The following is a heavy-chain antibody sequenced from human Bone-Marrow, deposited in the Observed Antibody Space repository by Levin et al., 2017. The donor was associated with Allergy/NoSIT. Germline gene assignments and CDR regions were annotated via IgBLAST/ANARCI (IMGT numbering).Heavy chain of an antibody. Sequence: GGSLRLSCAASGFTFSSYSMNWVRQAPGKGLEWLSYISSSSYTIYYADSVKGRFTISRDNAKNSLYLQMNSLRVEDTAVYYCARGPSYYDSSDYVWFDPWGQGMLVTVCS. CDR1: GFTFSSYS. J-gene: IGHJ5*02. CDR3: ARGPSYYDSSDYVWFDP. V-gene: IGHV3-48*01. CDR2: ISSSSYTI. D-gene: IGHD3-22*01.